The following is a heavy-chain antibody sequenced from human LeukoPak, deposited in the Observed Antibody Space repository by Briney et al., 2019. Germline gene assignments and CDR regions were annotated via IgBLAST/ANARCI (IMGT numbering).Heavy chain of an antibody. CDR2: IHYSGST. CDR1: GASISSSSYY. V-gene: IGHV4-39*01. J-gene: IGHJ4*02. CDR3: ARHPSGSSFDY. Sequence: SETLSLTCTVSGASISSSSYYWGRIRQPPRKGLEWIATIHYSGSTYHNPSLKSRVTMSVDTSKNQFSLKLSSVTAADTAVYYCARHPSGSSFDYWGQGTLVTVSS. D-gene: IGHD3-22*01.